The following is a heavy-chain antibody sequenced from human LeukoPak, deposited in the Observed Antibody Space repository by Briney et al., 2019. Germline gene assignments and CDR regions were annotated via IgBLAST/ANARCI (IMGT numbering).Heavy chain of an antibody. V-gene: IGHV3-11*01. CDR1: GFTFSDYY. CDR2: ISSSGSTI. CDR3: ARDGRGYGELLYYYYYYGMDV. J-gene: IGHJ6*02. D-gene: IGHD4-17*01. Sequence: GGSLRLSCAASGFTFSDYYMSWIRQAPGKGLEWVSYISSSGSTIYYADSVKGRFTISRDNAKNSLYLQMNSLRAEDTAVYYCARDGRGYGELLYYYYYYGMDVWGQGTTVTVSS.